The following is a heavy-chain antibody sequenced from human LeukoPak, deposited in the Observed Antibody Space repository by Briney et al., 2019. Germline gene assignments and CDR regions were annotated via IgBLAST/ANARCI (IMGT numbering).Heavy chain of an antibody. V-gene: IGHV4-59*01. J-gene: IGHJ6*02. CDR2: IYYSGST. D-gene: IGHD3-10*01. CDR3: ARGGSDTPPGYYGMDV. Sequence: SETLSLTCTVSGGSMSSYYWSWIRQPPGKGLEWIGYIYYSGSTNYNPSLKSRVTISVDTSKNQFTLKLSSVTAADTAVYYCARGGSDTPPGYYGMDVWGQGTTVTVSS. CDR1: GGSMSSYY.